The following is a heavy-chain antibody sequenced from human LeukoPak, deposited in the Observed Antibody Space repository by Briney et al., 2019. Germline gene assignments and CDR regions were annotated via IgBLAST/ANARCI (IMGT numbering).Heavy chain of an antibody. CDR3: AHSGTVTSPHDAFDV. J-gene: IGHJ3*01. CDR1: GFSLSSSGVG. V-gene: IGHV2-5*02. D-gene: IGHD4-17*01. CDR2: LYWDDDN. Sequence: SGPTLVKPTQTLTLTCTFSGFSLSSSGVGVGWIRQPPGKALELLSRLYWDDDNRFSPSLKSRLTITKDTSKNQVVLTLTNMDPVDTGTHYCAHSGTVTSPHDAFDVWGQGTMVTVSS.